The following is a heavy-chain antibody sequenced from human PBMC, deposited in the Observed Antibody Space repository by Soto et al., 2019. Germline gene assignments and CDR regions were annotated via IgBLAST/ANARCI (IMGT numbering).Heavy chain of an antibody. V-gene: IGHV1-69*01. Sequence: QVQLVQSGAEVKKPGSSLKVSCKASGGTFSSYAISWVRQAPGQGLEWMGGIIPIFGTANYAQKFQGRVTITADESTSTAYMELSSLRSEDTAVYYCARAALFAGEDPYYYGMDVWGQGTTVTVSS. CDR2: IIPIFGTA. CDR1: GGTFSSYA. J-gene: IGHJ6*02. D-gene: IGHD3-10*01. CDR3: ARAALFAGEDPYYYGMDV.